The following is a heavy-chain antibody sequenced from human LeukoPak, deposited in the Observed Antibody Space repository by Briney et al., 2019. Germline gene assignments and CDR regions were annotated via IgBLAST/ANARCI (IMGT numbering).Heavy chain of an antibody. CDR3: ARHDYGDYAGFDI. CDR2: IYHSGST. CDR1: GYSISSGYY. V-gene: IGHV4-38-2*01. D-gene: IGHD4-17*01. J-gene: IGHJ3*02. Sequence: SETLSLTCAVSGYSISSGYYWGWIRQHPGKGLEWIGSIYHSGSTYYNPSLKSRVTISVDTSKNQFSLKLSSVTAADTAVYYCARHDYGDYAGFDIWGQGTMVTVSS.